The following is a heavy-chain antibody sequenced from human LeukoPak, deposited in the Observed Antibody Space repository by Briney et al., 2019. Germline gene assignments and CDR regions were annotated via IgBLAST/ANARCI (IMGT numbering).Heavy chain of an antibody. CDR3: ATDFYDST. V-gene: IGHV3-15*07. CDR2: IRSNSDGGTI. Sequence: PGGSLRLSCEASGFTFGSYAMNWARQAPGKGLEWVGRIRSNSDGGTIDYAAPVKGRFTLSRDNSKTMLYLQMNSLQTEDTAVYYCATDFYDSTWGQGTLVTVSS. J-gene: IGHJ5*02. D-gene: IGHD3-22*01. CDR1: GFTFGSYA.